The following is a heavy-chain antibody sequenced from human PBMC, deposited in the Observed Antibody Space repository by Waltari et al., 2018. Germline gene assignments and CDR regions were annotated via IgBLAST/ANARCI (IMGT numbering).Heavy chain of an antibody. Sequence: QVQLQESGPGLVKPSETLSLTCTVSVGSISSYDWSCIRQPAGKGLEWIGRIYTSGSTNYNPSLKSRVAMSVDTSKDQFSLKLSSVTAADTAVYYCARGVGSNGWYFHYWGQGTLVTVSS. CDR2: IYTSGST. D-gene: IGHD6-19*01. J-gene: IGHJ4*02. CDR3: ARGVGSNGWYFHY. CDR1: VGSISSYD. V-gene: IGHV4-4*07.